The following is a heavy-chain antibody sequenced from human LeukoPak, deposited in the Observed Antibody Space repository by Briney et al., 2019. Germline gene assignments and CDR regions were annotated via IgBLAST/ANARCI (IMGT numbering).Heavy chain of an antibody. V-gene: IGHV4-4*07. CDR3: ARDRNVQITDGTFDL. CDR2: FNTGGIS. CDR1: GVSITDYY. J-gene: IGHJ3*01. D-gene: IGHD1-1*01. Sequence: PSETLSLTCTVSGVSITDYYWSWIRQSAGKGLEWIGRFNTGGISNYSPSLNSRVAMSIDTSKNHFSLKLNSVAAADTAVYYCARDRNVQITDGTFDLWGQGTLVTVSS.